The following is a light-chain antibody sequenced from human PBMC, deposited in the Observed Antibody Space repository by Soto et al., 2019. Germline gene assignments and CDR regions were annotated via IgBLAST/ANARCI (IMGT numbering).Light chain of an antibody. CDR2: KAS. CDR1: QSISTW. CDR3: QHYKHYSEST. V-gene: IGKV1-5*03. J-gene: IGKJ2*01. Sequence: DIQMTQSPSTLSASVGDRVTITCRASQSISTWLAWYQQKPGKAPKVLVHKASSLENGVPSRFSGTGSETEFTLTISSLQPDDFAAYYCQHYKHYSESTFGQGTKLEIK.